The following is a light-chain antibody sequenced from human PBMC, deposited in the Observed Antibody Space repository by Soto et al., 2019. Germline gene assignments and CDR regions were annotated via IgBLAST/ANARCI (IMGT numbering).Light chain of an antibody. CDR3: KQYNRYWT. V-gene: IGKV3-20*01. CDR2: GAS. Sequence: EIVLTQSPGTLSLSPGESATLSCRASQSVSSSYLAWYQQKPGQAPRLLIYGASSRATGIQDRFSGSGSGTKFTLTIRSLFPDDFATYYCKQYNRYWTCGQGTKVDIK. J-gene: IGKJ1*01. CDR1: QSVSSSY.